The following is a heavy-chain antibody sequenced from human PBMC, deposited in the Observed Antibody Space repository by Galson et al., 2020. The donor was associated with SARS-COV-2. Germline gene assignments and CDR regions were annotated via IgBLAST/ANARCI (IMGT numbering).Heavy chain of an antibody. CDR1: GYSFTDYG. J-gene: IGHJ3*02. V-gene: IGHV1-3*01. Sequence: ASVKVSCKTSGYSFTDYGLHWVRQAPGQRLEWMGWLNGGNGNTKFSQQFQGRVTITRGTSASTAYMELRSLRSEDTAVYYCARDSSCVSHPIDSTGCYGRAFDIWGQGTMVTVSS. CDR3: ARDSSCVSHPIDSTGCYGRAFDI. D-gene: IGHD2-2*01. CDR2: LNGGNGNT.